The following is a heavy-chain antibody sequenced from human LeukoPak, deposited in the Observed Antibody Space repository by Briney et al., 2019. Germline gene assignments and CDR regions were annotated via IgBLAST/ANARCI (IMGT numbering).Heavy chain of an antibody. CDR1: GFTFSDHY. D-gene: IGHD3-16*01. CDR3: ARGFRYGSNWGFDY. Sequence: GGSLRLSCTASGFTFSDHYMDWVSQAPGKGLEWVAGIREKPNSYSTEYATSVKGRFTISRDDSKNSLYLQMSSLKTEDTAVYYCARGFRYGSNWGFDYWGQGTLVTVSS. J-gene: IGHJ4*02. CDR2: IREKPNSYST. V-gene: IGHV3-72*01.